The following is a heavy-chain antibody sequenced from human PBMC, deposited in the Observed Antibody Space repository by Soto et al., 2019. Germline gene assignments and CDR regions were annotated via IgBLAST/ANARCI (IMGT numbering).Heavy chain of an antibody. CDR1: GYTLTELS. Sequence: ASVKVSCEVSGYTLTELSMHWVRQAPGKGLEWMGGFDPEDGEAIYAQKFQGRVTMTEDTSTDTAYMELSSLRSEDTAVYYCATLYSSGWYYFDYWGQGTLVPVSS. CDR3: ATLYSSGWYYFDY. D-gene: IGHD6-19*01. CDR2: FDPEDGEA. J-gene: IGHJ4*02. V-gene: IGHV1-24*01.